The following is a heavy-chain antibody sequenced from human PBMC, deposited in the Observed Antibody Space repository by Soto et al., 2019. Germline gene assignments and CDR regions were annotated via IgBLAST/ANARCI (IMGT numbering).Heavy chain of an antibody. Sequence: SETLSVTCTVAGGYISSYYWSWIRQQPGKGLEWIGYIYYSGSTNYNPSLKSRVTISVDTSKNQFSLKLSSVTAADTAVYYCARVNRAAQVYYYYMDVWGKGTPVTAP. CDR1: GGYISSYY. J-gene: IGHJ6*03. D-gene: IGHD6-25*01. CDR3: ARVNRAAQVYYYYMDV. V-gene: IGHV4-59*01. CDR2: IYYSGST.